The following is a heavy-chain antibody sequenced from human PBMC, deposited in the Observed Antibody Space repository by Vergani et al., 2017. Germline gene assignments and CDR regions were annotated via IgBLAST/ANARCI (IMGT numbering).Heavy chain of an antibody. CDR1: GGSISSGSYY. CDR2: IYTSGST. Sequence: QVQLQESGPGLVKPSQTLSLTCTVSGGSISSGSYYWSWIRQPAGKGLEWIGRIYTSGSTNYNPSIKSRVTMSVDTSKHQFSLKLSSVTAADTAVYYCARGEGSWSNNWFDPWGQGTLVTVS. V-gene: IGHV4-61*02. CDR3: ARGEGSWSNNWFDP. D-gene: IGHD3-10*01. J-gene: IGHJ5*02.